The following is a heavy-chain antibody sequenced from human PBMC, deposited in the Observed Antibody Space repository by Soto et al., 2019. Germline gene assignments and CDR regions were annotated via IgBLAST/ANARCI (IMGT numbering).Heavy chain of an antibody. CDR3: ARSTGSDFRPGTHRFNWFDP. Sequence: QVQLVQSGAEVKKPGSSVKVSCQASGLPFSSFAISWVRQAPGQGLEWMGGIIPVFRTPNYAQKFQDRVTITADESTSSVYMELSSLRSDDTAVYYCARSTGSDFRPGTHRFNWFDPWGQGTLVTVSS. J-gene: IGHJ5*02. CDR1: GLPFSSFA. CDR2: IIPVFRTP. V-gene: IGHV1-69*01. D-gene: IGHD2-21*02.